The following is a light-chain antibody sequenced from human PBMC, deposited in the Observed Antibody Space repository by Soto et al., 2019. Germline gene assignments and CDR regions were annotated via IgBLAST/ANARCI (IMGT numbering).Light chain of an antibody. J-gene: IGKJ5*01. V-gene: IGKV3-11*01. Sequence: EIVLTQSPATLSLSPGEIATLCCRANQSVSSYLAFYQQKPGQAPRFLIYDASNRATGIPARFSGSGSGTDFSLTISSLEPEDFAVYYCQQRSTWPQITFGQGTRLEIK. CDR1: QSVSSY. CDR2: DAS. CDR3: QQRSTWPQIT.